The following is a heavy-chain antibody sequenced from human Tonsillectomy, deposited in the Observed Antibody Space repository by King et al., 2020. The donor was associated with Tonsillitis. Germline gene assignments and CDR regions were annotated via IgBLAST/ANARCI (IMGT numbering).Heavy chain of an antibody. D-gene: IGHD5-24*01. CDR1: GFSVSNNH. CDR3: ATDFPGDGRTGVFDN. V-gene: IGHV3-66*01. CDR2: IYGDGNT. J-gene: IGHJ4*02. Sequence: VQLVESGGGLVQPGGSLRLACAASGFSVSNNHMSWVRQAPGKGLEWVSLIYGDGNTRHTDSVKGRFTISRDTSNNMLYLQMNSLRAEDTAVYFCATDFPGDGRTGVFDNWGQGTLVTVSS.